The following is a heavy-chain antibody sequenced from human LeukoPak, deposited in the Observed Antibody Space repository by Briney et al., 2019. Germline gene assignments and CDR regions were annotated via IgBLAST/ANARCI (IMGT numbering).Heavy chain of an antibody. J-gene: IGHJ2*01. CDR1: GGYISSGDYY. Sequence: ASETLSLTCTVSGGYISSGDYYWSWIRQPPGKGLDWIGYIDYSGYTSYNPSLKSRVTMSVDPSKNQFSLKLRSLTAADTAVYYCAFRGYSYGSWYFDLWGRGTLVTVSS. CDR3: AFRGYSYGSWYFDL. CDR2: IDYSGYT. D-gene: IGHD5-18*01. V-gene: IGHV4-30-4*01.